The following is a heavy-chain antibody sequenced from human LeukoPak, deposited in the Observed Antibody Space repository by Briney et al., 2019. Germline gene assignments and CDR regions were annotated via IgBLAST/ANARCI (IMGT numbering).Heavy chain of an antibody. CDR2: ITSRSSTI. V-gene: IGHV3-48*01. J-gene: IGHJ4*02. Sequence: GGSLRLSCAASGFTFSIYSVNWVRQAPGRGLEWLSYITSRSSTIYYAASVKGRFTISRDDAKNLLFLQMNSLRAEDTAVYYCASSKPSFDHWGQGTLVTVSS. CDR3: ASSKPSFDH. CDR1: GFTFSIYS.